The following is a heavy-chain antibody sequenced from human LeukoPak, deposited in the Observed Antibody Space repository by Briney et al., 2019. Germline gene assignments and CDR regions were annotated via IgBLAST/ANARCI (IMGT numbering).Heavy chain of an antibody. Sequence: AASVKVSCKGSGYTLSNHAFSWARQAPGQGLEWMGWISADNGNTNHAQKFQGRVTLTRNPSISTAYMEVSSLRSEDTAVYFCARGTTRKYGDFDYWGQGTLVTVSS. V-gene: IGHV1-18*04. CDR2: ISADNGNT. D-gene: IGHD2/OR15-2a*01. J-gene: IGHJ4*02. CDR3: ARGTTRKYGDFDY. CDR1: GYTLSNHA.